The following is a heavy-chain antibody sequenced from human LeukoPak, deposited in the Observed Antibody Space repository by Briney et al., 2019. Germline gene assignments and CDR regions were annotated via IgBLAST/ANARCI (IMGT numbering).Heavy chain of an antibody. CDR1: GFTFSSYV. CDR2: IRYDGSNK. CDR3: AKDTAAMVPYYFDY. D-gene: IGHD5-18*01. J-gene: IGHJ4*02. V-gene: IGHV3-30*02. Sequence: PGGSLRLSCAASGFTFSSYVMHWVRQAPGKGLEWVAFIRYDGSNKYYADSVKGRFTISRDNSKNTLYLQMNSLRAEDTAVYYCAKDTAAMVPYYFDYWGQGTLVTVSS.